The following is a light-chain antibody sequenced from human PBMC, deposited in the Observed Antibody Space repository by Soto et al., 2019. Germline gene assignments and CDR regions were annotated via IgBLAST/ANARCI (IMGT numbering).Light chain of an antibody. CDR3: QQRSNWPPLT. Sequence: EIVLTQSPDTLSLSRGERATLSCRASQSVGNDLAWYQQKPGQAPRLLIYDASSRATGIPARFSGSGSGTDFALTISSLEPEDFVVYYCQQRSNWPPLTFGGGTKVEIK. V-gene: IGKV3-11*01. CDR1: QSVGND. J-gene: IGKJ4*01. CDR2: DAS.